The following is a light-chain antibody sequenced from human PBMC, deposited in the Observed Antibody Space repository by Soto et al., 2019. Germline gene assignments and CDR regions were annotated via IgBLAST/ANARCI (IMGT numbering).Light chain of an antibody. CDR1: QSISSY. CDR2: DAS. J-gene: IGKJ5*01. V-gene: IGKV3-11*01. CDR3: QQRNRWPIT. Sequence: ELVVTQSPATLSLSPGERATLSCRASQSISSYLAWYQQKPGPAPRLLISDASNRPGGVPSRFRGSGSGTDFTLTISGLEPEDFAVYYCQQRNRWPITFGQGTRLEIK.